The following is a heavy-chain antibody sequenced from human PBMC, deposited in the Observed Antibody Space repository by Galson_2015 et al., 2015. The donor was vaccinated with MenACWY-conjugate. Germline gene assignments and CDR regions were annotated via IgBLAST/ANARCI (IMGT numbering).Heavy chain of an antibody. V-gene: IGHV3-15*01. CDR2: IKSNSNGGTA. CDR3: VATV. J-gene: IGHJ4*02. D-gene: IGHD6-13*01. Sequence: SLRLSCAASGFSFRNAWMSWVRQAPGKGLEWVGRIKSNSNGGTADQGTPVKGRFPISRDDSTSTLYLEMNNLRTEDTAVYYCVATVWGQGIMVTVST. CDR1: GFSFRNAW.